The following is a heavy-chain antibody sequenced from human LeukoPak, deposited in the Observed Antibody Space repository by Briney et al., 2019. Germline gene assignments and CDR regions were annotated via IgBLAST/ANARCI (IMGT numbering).Heavy chain of an antibody. J-gene: IGHJ1*01. CDR3: VGGTGWRLDS. CDR2: IKQDGSEE. Sequence: GGSLRLSCAVSGFTFSTYWMNWARQAPGKGLEWVAIIKQDGSEEFYVDSVKGRFIISRDNAKNSLYLQMNSLRVEDTAVYYCVGGTGWRLDSWGQGTLVTVSS. V-gene: IGHV3-7*05. CDR1: GFTFSTYW. D-gene: IGHD6-19*01.